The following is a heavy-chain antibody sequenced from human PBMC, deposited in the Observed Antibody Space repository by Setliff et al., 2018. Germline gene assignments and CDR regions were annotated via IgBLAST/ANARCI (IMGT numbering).Heavy chain of an antibody. CDR2: ITSSGTTT. Sequence: PGGSLRLSCAASGFTFSDYYMSWIRQAPGKGLEWVSYITSSGTTTFYTDSVKGRFAISRDNARNSLYLQMNSLRVEDTAVYYCARDGYPGTSWGQGTLVTVPQ. V-gene: IGHV3-11*01. D-gene: IGHD2-2*03. J-gene: IGHJ5*02. CDR3: ARDGYPGTS. CDR1: GFTFSDYY.